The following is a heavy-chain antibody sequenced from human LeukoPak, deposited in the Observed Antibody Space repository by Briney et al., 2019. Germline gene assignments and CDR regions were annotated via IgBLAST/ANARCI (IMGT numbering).Heavy chain of an antibody. CDR2: IYHSGST. D-gene: IGHD3-10*01. V-gene: IGHV4-38-2*02. Sequence: SETLSLTCAVSGYSISSGYYWGWIRQPPGKGLEWMGSIYHSGSTYYNPSLKSRVTISVDTSKNQFSLKLSSVTAADTAVYYCARDTAYYGSGSPGHFDYWGQGTLVTVSS. CDR3: ARDTAYYGSGSPGHFDY. J-gene: IGHJ4*02. CDR1: GYSISSGYY.